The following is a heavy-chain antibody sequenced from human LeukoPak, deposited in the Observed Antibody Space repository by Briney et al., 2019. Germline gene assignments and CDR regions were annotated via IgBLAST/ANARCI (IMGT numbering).Heavy chain of an antibody. V-gene: IGHV5-51*01. CDR2: IYPGDSDT. D-gene: IGHD1-26*01. Sequence: GESLKISCRGSGYSFTNYWIGWVLQLPGKGLEWMVIIYPGDSDTRYSPSFQGQVTISADKSISTAYLQWSSLKASDTAIYYCARHRSGSYHSTLDYWGQGILVTVSS. J-gene: IGHJ4*02. CDR1: GYSFTNYW. CDR3: ARHRSGSYHSTLDY.